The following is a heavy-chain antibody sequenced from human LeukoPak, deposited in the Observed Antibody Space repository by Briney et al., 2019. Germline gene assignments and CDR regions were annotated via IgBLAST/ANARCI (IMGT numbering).Heavy chain of an antibody. CDR1: GGSFRGYY. V-gene: IGHV4-34*01. J-gene: IGHJ4*02. D-gene: IGHD3-10*01. CDR3: ARGRIYYGSGSYYRGLDY. Sequence: PSETLSLTCAVYGGSFRGYYWSWIRQPPGKGLEWIGEINHSGSTNYNPSLKSRVTISVDTSKNQFSLKLSSVTAADTAVYYCARGRIYYGSGSYYRGLDYWGQGTLVTVSS. CDR2: INHSGST.